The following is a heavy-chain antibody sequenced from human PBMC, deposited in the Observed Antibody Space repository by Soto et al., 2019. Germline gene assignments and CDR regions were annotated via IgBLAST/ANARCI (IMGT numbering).Heavy chain of an antibody. CDR3: EREVVDWQYFDY. V-gene: IGHV3-30-3*01. CDR2: ISVDGTKE. Sequence: QVQLLESGGGVVQPGTSLRLSCVTSGFIFNNYALYWVRQSPGNGLEWVASISVDGTKENYADSVKGRCSISRDKSKNTLYLEMNSLRGEDTAVYYCEREVVDWQYFDYWRQGTLVTVSS. CDR1: GFIFNNYA. J-gene: IGHJ4*02. D-gene: IGHD2-15*01.